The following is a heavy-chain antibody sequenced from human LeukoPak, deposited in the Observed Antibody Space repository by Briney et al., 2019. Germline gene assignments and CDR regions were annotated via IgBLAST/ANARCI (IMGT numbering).Heavy chain of an antibody. CDR1: GFTFSTYS. J-gene: IGHJ4*02. CDR2: ISSNNFTV. V-gene: IGHV3-48*01. Sequence: GGSLRLSCAASGFTFSTYSMNWVRQAPGKGLEWVSYISSNNFTVYYADSVKGRFTISRGNAKNSLYLQMNSLRAEDTAVYYCARDLGQDYWGQGTLVTVSS. CDR3: ARDLGQDY.